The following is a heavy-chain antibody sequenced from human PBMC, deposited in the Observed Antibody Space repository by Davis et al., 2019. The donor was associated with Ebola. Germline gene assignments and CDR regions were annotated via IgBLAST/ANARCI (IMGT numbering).Heavy chain of an antibody. J-gene: IGHJ6*03. CDR3: ARDLRYDSSGYDYYFYMDV. D-gene: IGHD3-22*01. Sequence: LRLSCTVSGGSISRGGSYWTWIRQHPGKGLEWIGYIYYSGSTYYKPSLKSRVTISLDTSKNQFSLNLYSVTAAETAVHYCARDLRYDSSGYDYYFYMDVWGKGTTVTVSS. CDR2: IYYSGST. V-gene: IGHV4-31*03. CDR1: GGSISRGGSY.